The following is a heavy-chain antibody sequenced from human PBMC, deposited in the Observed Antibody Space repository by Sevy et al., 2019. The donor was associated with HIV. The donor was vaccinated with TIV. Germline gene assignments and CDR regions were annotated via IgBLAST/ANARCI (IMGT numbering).Heavy chain of an antibody. CDR1: GESFSNYY. CDR3: ARGPKPLRSDYGDYRGVGYYFDS. J-gene: IGHJ4*02. V-gene: IGHV4-34*01. D-gene: IGHD4-17*01. Sequence: SETLSLTCAVYGESFSNYYWSWIRLSPGKGLESIGEIDHSGRSDYNPSLKSRVTMSVDTSKNQCSLKLTSVTAADTDVYYCARGPKPLRSDYGDYRGVGYYFDSWGQGTLVTVSS. CDR2: IDHSGRS.